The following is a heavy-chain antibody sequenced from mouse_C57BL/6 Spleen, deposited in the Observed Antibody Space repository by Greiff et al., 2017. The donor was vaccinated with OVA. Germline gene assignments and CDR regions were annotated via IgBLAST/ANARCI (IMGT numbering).Heavy chain of an antibody. J-gene: IGHJ1*03. Sequence: VQVVESGPELVKPGASVKISCKASGYAFSSSWMNWVKQRPGKGLEWIGRIYPGDGDTNYNGKFKGKATLTADKSSSTAYMQLSSLTSEDSAVYFCASGGDALFDVWGTGTTVTVSS. CDR2: IYPGDGDT. CDR1: GYAFSSSW. CDR3: ASGGDALFDV. V-gene: IGHV1-82*01.